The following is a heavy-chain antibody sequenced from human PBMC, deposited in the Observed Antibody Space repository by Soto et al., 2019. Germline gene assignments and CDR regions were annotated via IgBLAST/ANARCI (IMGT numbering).Heavy chain of an antibody. CDR3: AKDPIAAAGSYYYYYGMDV. CDR2: ISWNSGSI. V-gene: IGHV3-9*01. CDR1: GFTFDDYA. Sequence: EVQLVESGGGLVQPGRSLRLSCAASGFTFDDYAMHWVRQAPGKGLEWVSGISWNSGSIGYADSVKGRFTISRDNAKNSLYLQMNSLRAEDTALYYCAKDPIAAAGSYYYYYGMDVWGQGTTVTVSS. J-gene: IGHJ6*02. D-gene: IGHD6-13*01.